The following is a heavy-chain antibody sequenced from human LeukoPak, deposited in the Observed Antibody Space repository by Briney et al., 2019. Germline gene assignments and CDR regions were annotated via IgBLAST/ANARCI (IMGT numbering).Heavy chain of an antibody. J-gene: IGHJ3*02. CDR2: IRTLLGTA. V-gene: IGHV1-69*16. CDR1: GGTFNDCT. D-gene: IGHD1-26*01. CDR3: ARVWELGGVAFDI. Sequence: SVRVSRKASGGTFNDCTVTWVRQAPGQGLEWMGEIRTLLGTAKYAQKFQDRVTISADESTSTAYMELRSLRSDDTAVYYCARVWELGGVAFDIWGQGTMVTVSS.